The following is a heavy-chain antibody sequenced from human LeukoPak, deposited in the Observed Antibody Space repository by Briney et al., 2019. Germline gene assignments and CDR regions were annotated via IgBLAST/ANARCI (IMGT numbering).Heavy chain of an antibody. Sequence: SETLSLTCTVSGGSINSGTYYWSWIRQPPGKGLEWIGYIYYSGSTNYNPSLKSRVTMSVDTSKNQFSLNLSSVTAADTAVYYCAREVVGDSGLYYFDYWGQGTLVTVSS. V-gene: IGHV4-61*01. J-gene: IGHJ4*02. CDR2: IYYSGST. D-gene: IGHD1-26*01. CDR1: GGSINSGTYY. CDR3: AREVVGDSGLYYFDY.